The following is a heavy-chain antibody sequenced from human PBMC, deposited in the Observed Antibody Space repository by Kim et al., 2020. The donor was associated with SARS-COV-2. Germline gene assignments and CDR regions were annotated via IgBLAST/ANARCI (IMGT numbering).Heavy chain of an antibody. Sequence: GGSLRLSCLASGFTFDTYAMRWVRQAPGKGLECVSAISGNGVNKFYADSVRGRFTISRDNSKNTLYLQMNSLRDEDTALYYCATVEVMDGYNYYYYSGMDVWGQGTTVTVSS. D-gene: IGHD5-12*01. CDR3: ATVEVMDGYNYYYYSGMDV. CDR1: GFTFDTYA. V-gene: IGHV3-23*01. CDR2: ISGNGVNK. J-gene: IGHJ6*02.